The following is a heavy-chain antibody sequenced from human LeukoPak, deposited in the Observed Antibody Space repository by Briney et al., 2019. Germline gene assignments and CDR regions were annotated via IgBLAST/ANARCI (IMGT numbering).Heavy chain of an antibody. CDR3: ARDERGTVTTGIWFDP. Sequence: SVKVSCKASGGTFSSYAISWVRQAPGQGLEWMGGIIPIFGTANYAQKFQGRVTITADESTSTAYMELSSLRSEDTAVYYCARDERGTVTTGIWFDPWGQGTLVTVSS. D-gene: IGHD4-11*01. V-gene: IGHV1-69*13. CDR2: IIPIFGTA. CDR1: GGTFSSYA. J-gene: IGHJ5*02.